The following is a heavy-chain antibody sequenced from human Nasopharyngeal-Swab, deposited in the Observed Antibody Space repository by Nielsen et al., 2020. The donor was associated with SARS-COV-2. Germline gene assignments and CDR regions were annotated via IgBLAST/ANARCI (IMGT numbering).Heavy chain of an antibody. Sequence: GGSLRLSCAASGFTVSSNYMSWVRQAPGKGLEWVSVLYSGGSTYYADSVKGRFTISRDNSKNTLYLQMNSLRAEDTAVYYCARGGGDDYFWGSYNYYFDYWGQGTLVTVSS. J-gene: IGHJ4*02. CDR2: LYSGGST. CDR3: ARGGGDDYFWGSYNYYFDY. D-gene: IGHD3-16*01. CDR1: GFTVSSNY. V-gene: IGHV3-53*01.